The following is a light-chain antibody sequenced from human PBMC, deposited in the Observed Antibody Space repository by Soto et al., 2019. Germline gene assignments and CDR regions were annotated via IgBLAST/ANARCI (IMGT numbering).Light chain of an antibody. V-gene: IGLV2-14*01. CDR2: EVS. J-gene: IGLJ1*01. Sequence: QSALTQPASVSGSPGQSITISCTGTSSDVGGYNYVSWYQQHPGKAPKLMIYEVSNRPSGASNRFSGPKSGNTASLTISRLQAEDEADYYCSSYISSSIDYVFGTGTKLTVL. CDR1: SSDVGGYNY. CDR3: SSYISSSIDYV.